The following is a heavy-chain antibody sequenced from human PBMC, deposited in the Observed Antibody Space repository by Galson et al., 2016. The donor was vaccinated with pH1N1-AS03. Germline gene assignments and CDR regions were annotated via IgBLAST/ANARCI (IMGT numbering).Heavy chain of an antibody. CDR2: ITDSRNYI. D-gene: IGHD3-10*01. Sequence: SLRLSCAASGFTFSSFSMNWFRQTPERGLEWVAAITDSRNYIYYTESVKGRFTISRDNAKNSLYLQMNSLRVEDTAFYYCVRGWVRQVIDNWGQGTLVTVSS. CDR3: VRGWVRQVIDN. V-gene: IGHV3-21*01. J-gene: IGHJ4*02. CDR1: GFTFSSFS.